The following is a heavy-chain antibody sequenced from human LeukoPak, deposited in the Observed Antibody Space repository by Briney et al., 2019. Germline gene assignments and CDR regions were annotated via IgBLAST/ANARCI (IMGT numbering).Heavy chain of an antibody. CDR1: GFTFSDHS. Sequence: GGSLRLSCAASGFTFSDHSMNWVRLAPGKGLQWVSSISSSSSYIYYADSVKGRFTISRDNAKNSLYLQMNSLRAEDTAVYYCAREGDYGGNSDAFDIWGQGTMVTVSS. J-gene: IGHJ3*02. CDR2: ISSSSSYI. CDR3: AREGDYGGNSDAFDI. V-gene: IGHV3-21*01. D-gene: IGHD4-23*01.